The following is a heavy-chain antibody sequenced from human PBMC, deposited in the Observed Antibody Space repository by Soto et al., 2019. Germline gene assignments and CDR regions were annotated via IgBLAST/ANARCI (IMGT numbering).Heavy chain of an antibody. D-gene: IGHD2-2*02. Sequence: PSETLSLTCTVSGGSISRYYWSWILQPPGKGLEWIGYIYYSGRTNYSPSLKSLLIISVDTSKSPSSLKLSSVTTADTGVYYCARRYCSSTSCYIWDKGFDPWGQGALVTVSS. CDR1: GGSISRYY. V-gene: IGHV4-59*01. CDR3: ARRYCSSTSCYIWDKGFDP. J-gene: IGHJ5*02. CDR2: IYYSGRT.